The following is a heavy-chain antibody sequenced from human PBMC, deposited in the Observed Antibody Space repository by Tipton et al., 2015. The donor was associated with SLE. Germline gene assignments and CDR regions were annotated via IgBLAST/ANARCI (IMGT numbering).Heavy chain of an antibody. CDR3: ARTPGGVQGQIGWYFDL. J-gene: IGHJ2*01. CDR1: GGSISSSNW. D-gene: IGHD3-10*01. CDR2: IYQSGST. V-gene: IGHV4-4*02. Sequence: SLRLSCAVSGGSISSSNWWSWVRQPPGKGLEWIGDIYQSGSTNYNPSLKSRVTLSVDKSKNQFSLKLSSVTAADTAVYYCARTPGGVQGQIGWYFDLWGRGTLVTVSS.